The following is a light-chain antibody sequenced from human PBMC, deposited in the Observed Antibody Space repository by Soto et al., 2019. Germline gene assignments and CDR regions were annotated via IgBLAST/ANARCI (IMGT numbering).Light chain of an antibody. CDR1: QTIDSW. CDR2: KAS. CDR3: QQYQTYSP. V-gene: IGKV1-5*03. Sequence: DIQMSQSPSTLSASVGDRVTITCRASQTIDSWLAWYQQRPGKPPNLLIYKASTLASGVPSRFSGSGSGTEFTLTINSLQPDDFATYFCQQYQTYSPFGQGTRLEIK. J-gene: IGKJ5*01.